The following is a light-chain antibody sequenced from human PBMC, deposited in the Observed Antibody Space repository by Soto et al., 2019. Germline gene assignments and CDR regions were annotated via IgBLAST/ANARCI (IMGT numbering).Light chain of an antibody. J-gene: IGKJ1*01. CDR2: DAS. CDR1: QSVSSN. Sequence: EIVMTQSPATLSVSPGERATLSCRASQSVSSNLAWYQQKPGQAPRLLIYDASNRATGIPARFRGSGSATDFTLTINSLEPEDCAVYYCQQRSNWPWTFGQGTKVDIK. V-gene: IGKV3-11*01. CDR3: QQRSNWPWT.